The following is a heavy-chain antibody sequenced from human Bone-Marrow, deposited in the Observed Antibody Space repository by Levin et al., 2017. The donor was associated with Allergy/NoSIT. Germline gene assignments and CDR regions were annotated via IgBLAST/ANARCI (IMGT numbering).Heavy chain of an antibody. CDR2: VSYDESIK. CDR1: GFSFSQYA. J-gene: IGHJ4*02. V-gene: IGHV3-30*04. Sequence: AGESLKISCAASGFSFSQYAMHWVRQAPGKGLEWMALVSYDESIKYYADSVKGRFTVSRHNSKNTLYLEMNSLRGEDTALYYCARDSAYSSGWYDYFDYWGQGTLVTVSS. D-gene: IGHD6-19*01. CDR3: ARDSAYSSGWYDYFDY.